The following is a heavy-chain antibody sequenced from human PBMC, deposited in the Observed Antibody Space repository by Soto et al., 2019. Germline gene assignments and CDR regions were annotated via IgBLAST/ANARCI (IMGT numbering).Heavy chain of an antibody. Sequence: QVQLVESGGGVVQPGRSLRLSCAASGFSFTTYVMHWVRQAPGKGLEWVAVISHDGSYKYYGDGVKGRFTISRDTSKNAVYLEMKSLGPEDTAVYYYAKGLLSIVGTTLPRDAFNIWGQGTMVTVSS. V-gene: IGHV3-30*18. CDR2: ISHDGSYK. J-gene: IGHJ3*02. CDR1: GFSFTTYV. D-gene: IGHD1-26*01. CDR3: AKGLLSIVGTTLPRDAFNI.